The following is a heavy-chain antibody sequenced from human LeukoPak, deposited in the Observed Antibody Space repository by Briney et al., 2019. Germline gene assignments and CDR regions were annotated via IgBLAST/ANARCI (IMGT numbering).Heavy chain of an antibody. CDR2: IYYSGST. CDR3: ARDKGDYGDYYWFDP. Sequence: SETLSLTCTVSGGSISSYYWSWIRQAPGKGLEWIGYIYYSGSTNCNPSLKSRVTISVDTSKNQFSLKLRSVTAADTAVYYCARDKGDYGDYYWFDPWGQGTLVTVSS. CDR1: GGSISSYY. D-gene: IGHD4-17*01. J-gene: IGHJ5*02. V-gene: IGHV4-59*01.